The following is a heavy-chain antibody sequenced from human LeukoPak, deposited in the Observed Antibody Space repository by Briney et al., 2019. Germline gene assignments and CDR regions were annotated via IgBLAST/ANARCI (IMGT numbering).Heavy chain of an antibody. J-gene: IGHJ4*02. V-gene: IGHV4-61*01. CDR2: IYYSGST. CDR3: ARTEVLRDYDYVWGSYRSPHFDY. CDR1: GGSVSSGSYY. Sequence: PSETLSLTCTVSGGSVSSGSYYWSWIRQPPGKGLEWIGYIYYSGSTNYNPSPKSRVTISVDTSKNQFSLKLSSVTAADTAVYYCARTEVLRDYDYVWGSYRSPHFDYWGQGTLVTVSS. D-gene: IGHD3-16*02.